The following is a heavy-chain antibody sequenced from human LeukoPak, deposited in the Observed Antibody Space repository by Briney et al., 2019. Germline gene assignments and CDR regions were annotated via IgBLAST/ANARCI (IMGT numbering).Heavy chain of an antibody. CDR1: GGSISSYY. D-gene: IGHD2-8*01. CDR3: ARVNSDCSNEICNVGYYYYMDV. CDR2: VYYRGTT. Sequence: PSETLSLTCTVSGGSISSYYWSWLRQSPGKGLEWIGNVYYRGTTNYNPSLKNRVTIAVDTSKKQVSLKVTAMTAADTAVYYCARVNSDCSNEICNVGYYYYMDVWGKGTTVTVSS. V-gene: IGHV4-59*01. J-gene: IGHJ6*03.